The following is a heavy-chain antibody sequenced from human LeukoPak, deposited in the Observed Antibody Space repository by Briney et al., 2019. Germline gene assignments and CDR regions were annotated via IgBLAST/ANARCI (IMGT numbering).Heavy chain of an antibody. J-gene: IGHJ3*02. Sequence: GGSLRLSCAASGFTFSSYSMNWVRQAPGKGLEWVSVISGSGGSIYYADSVKGRFTISRDNSKNTLYLQMNSLRAEDTAVYYCAKDPLVVPAAGDAFDIWGQGTMVTVSS. D-gene: IGHD2-2*01. CDR2: ISGSGGSI. V-gene: IGHV3-23*01. CDR3: AKDPLVVPAAGDAFDI. CDR1: GFTFSSYS.